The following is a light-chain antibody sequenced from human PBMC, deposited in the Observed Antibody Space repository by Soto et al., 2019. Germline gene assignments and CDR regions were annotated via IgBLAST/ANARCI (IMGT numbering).Light chain of an antibody. CDR2: DAY. Sequence: EVVLTQSPVTLSLSPGERATLSCRASQSFRGLLAWYQQKPGQAPRLLIYDAYNRATGIPPRFSGSGSGTEFTLTISSLQLEDFGMFYCQQSHSTPLTFGGGTRVE. J-gene: IGKJ4*01. CDR1: QSFRGL. CDR3: QQSHSTPLT. V-gene: IGKV3-11*01.